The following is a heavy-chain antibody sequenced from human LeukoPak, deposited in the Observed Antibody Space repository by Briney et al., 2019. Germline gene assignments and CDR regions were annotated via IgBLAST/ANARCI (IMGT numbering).Heavy chain of an antibody. CDR1: GYTFTSYD. D-gene: IGHD6-13*01. J-gene: IGHJ6*03. Sequence: ASVKVSCKASGYTFTSYDINWVRQATGQGLGWMGWMNPNSGNTGYAQKFQGRVTMTRDTSISTAYMELSSLRSEDTAVYYCATRPSSSPPYYYYYMDVWGKGTTVTVSS. CDR3: ATRPSSSPPYYYYYMDV. V-gene: IGHV1-8*01. CDR2: MNPNSGNT.